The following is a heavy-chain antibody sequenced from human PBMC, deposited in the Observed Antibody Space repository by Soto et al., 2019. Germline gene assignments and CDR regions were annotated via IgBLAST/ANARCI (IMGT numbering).Heavy chain of an antibody. CDR2: MNPNSGNT. D-gene: IGHD5-12*01. CDR1: GYTFTSFD. Sequence: GASVKVSCRASGYTFTSFDINWVRLATGQGLEWMGWMNPNSGNTGYAQKFQGRVTMTRNTSISTAYMELSSLRSEDTAVYYCARGETPIKLYYMDVWGKGTTVTVSS. CDR3: ARGETPIKLYYMDV. V-gene: IGHV1-8*01. J-gene: IGHJ6*03.